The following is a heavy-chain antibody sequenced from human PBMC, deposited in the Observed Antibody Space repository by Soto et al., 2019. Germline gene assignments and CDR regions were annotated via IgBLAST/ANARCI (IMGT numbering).Heavy chain of an antibody. V-gene: IGHV4-30-4*01. CDR2: IYYSGST. CDR3: ASARTTVTEFDY. J-gene: IGHJ4*02. D-gene: IGHD4-17*01. CDR1: GGSISSGDYY. Sequence: SETLSLTCTVSGGSISSGDYYWSWIRQPPGKGLEWIGYIYYSGSTYYNPSLKSRVTISVDTSKNQFSLKLSSVTAADTAVYYCASARTTVTEFDYWGQGTLVTVSS.